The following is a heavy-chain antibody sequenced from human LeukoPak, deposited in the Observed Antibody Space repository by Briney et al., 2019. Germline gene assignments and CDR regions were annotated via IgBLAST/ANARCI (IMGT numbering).Heavy chain of an antibody. CDR1: GYTFTSYD. Sequence: ASVKVSCKASGYTFTSYDINWVRQATGQGLEWMGWMNPNSGNTGYAQKFQGRVTMTWNTSISTAYMELSSLRSEDTAVYYCARGGLDGDYFDYWGQGTLVTVSS. V-gene: IGHV1-8*01. D-gene: IGHD4-17*01. CDR2: MNPNSGNT. J-gene: IGHJ4*02. CDR3: ARGGLDGDYFDY.